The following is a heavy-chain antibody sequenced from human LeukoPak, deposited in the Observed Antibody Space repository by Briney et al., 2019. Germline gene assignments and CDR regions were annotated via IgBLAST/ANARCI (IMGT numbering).Heavy chain of an antibody. V-gene: IGHV3-21*01. Sequence: GGSLRLPCAASGFTFSSYSMNWVRQAPGKGLEWVSSISSSSSYIYYADSVKGRFTISRDNAKNSLYLQMNSLRAEDTAVYYCARAWAMVRGVIGYWGQGTLVTVSS. CDR2: ISSSSSYI. D-gene: IGHD3-10*01. J-gene: IGHJ4*02. CDR3: ARAWAMVRGVIGY. CDR1: GFTFSSYS.